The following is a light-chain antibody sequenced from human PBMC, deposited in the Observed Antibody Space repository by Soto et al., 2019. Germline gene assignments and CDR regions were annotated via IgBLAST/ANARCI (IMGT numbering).Light chain of an antibody. J-gene: IGKJ1*01. CDR2: GAS. V-gene: IGKV3-20*01. Sequence: EIVLTQSPGTLSLSPGERATLSCRASQSVSSSYLAWYQQKPGQAPRLLIYGASSRATGIPDRFSGSGSGTDFTLHISRLEPXXXXXXXXXXXXXXXWXXGXGTKVEIK. CDR1: QSVSSSY. CDR3: XXXXXXXWX.